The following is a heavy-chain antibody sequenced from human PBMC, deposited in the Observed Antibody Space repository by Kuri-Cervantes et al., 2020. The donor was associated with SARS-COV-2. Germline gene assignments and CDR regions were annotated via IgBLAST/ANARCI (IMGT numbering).Heavy chain of an antibody. CDR2: VHYSGTT. Sequence: SETLSLTCDVSGDSISSTYWSWIRQPPGRGLEWIGFVHYSGTTSYSPSLKSRVTMSVDTSKNHFSLKLSSVTTADTAVYYCAIVCWSLDCWGQGTLVTVSS. J-gene: IGHJ4*02. CDR1: GDSISSTY. V-gene: IGHV4-59*01. D-gene: IGHD6-13*01. CDR3: AIVCWSLDC.